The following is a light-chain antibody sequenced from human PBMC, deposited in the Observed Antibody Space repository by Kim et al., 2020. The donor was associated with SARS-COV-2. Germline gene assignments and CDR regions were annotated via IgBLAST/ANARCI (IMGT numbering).Light chain of an antibody. CDR2: GES. J-gene: IGKJ2*01. V-gene: IGKV3-15*01. CDR1: QSVSSN. Sequence: EIVMTQSPATLSLSPGERATLSCRASQSVSSNLSWYQQKPGQAPRLLIYGESTRATGSPARFSGRGSGTEFTLTISSLQSEDFAVYYCQQYKNWPPVTFGQGTKLEI. CDR3: QQYKNWPPVT.